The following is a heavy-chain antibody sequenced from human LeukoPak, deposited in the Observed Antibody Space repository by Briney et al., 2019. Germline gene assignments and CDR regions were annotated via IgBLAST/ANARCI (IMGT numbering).Heavy chain of an antibody. Sequence: GASVKVSCKASGYTFTGYYMHWVRQAPGQGLEWMGWINPNSGGTNYAQKFRGRVTLTRDTSISTAYMELSSLRSDDTAVYYCARHMGGTGYFDYWGQGTLVTVSS. V-gene: IGHV1-2*02. J-gene: IGHJ4*02. CDR3: ARHMGGTGYFDY. D-gene: IGHD1-26*01. CDR1: GYTFTGYY. CDR2: INPNSGGT.